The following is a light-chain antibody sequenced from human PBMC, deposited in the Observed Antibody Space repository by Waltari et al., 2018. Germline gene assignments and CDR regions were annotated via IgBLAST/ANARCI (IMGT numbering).Light chain of an antibody. CDR3: LLYFGGAWV. Sequence: QTVVTQEPSLTVSPGGTVTLTCASNTGAVTSTYYPNWFQQKPGQAPRGLIYSTSNKHSWTPARFSCSLLGGKAALALSGVQLEDEAEYYCLLYFGGAWVFGGGTKLTVL. J-gene: IGLJ3*02. CDR1: TGAVTSTYY. CDR2: STS. V-gene: IGLV7-43*01.